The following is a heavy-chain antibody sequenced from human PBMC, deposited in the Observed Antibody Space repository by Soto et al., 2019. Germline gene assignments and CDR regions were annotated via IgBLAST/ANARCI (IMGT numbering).Heavy chain of an antibody. Sequence: SETLSLTCTVSGDSITHGNYYWSWIRQPPGKGLEWIGYIYYSGSTYSNPSLNGRLTMSVDTSKNQFSLKLSSVTAADTALYYCAIHYYDSSAYHFVGLDYGGQGALVTVA. J-gene: IGHJ4*02. CDR2: IYYSGST. V-gene: IGHV4-30-4*01. D-gene: IGHD3-22*01. CDR1: GDSITHGNYY. CDR3: AIHYYDSSAYHFVGLDY.